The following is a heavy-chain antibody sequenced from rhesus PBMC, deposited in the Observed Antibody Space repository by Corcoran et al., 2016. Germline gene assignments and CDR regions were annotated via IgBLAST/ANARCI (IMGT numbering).Heavy chain of an antibody. CDR2: FYWDDDK. Sequence: QVTLKESGPALVKPTQTLTLTCTFSGFSLTTSGMGVGWIRQPPGKALECLALFYWDDDKRYSTSLKSRLNIAKDTSKNQVVLTMTNMDPVDTATYYCERGGLQYLDWLLPNDAFDFWGQGLRVTVSS. J-gene: IGHJ3*01. D-gene: IGHD3-3*01. CDR3: ERGGLQYLDWLLPNDAFDF. CDR1: GFSLTTSGMG. V-gene: IGHV2-174*01.